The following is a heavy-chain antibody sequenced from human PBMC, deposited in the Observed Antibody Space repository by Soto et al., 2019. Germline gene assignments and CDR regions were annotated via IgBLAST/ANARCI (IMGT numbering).Heavy chain of an antibody. J-gene: IGHJ6*03. Sequence: SETLSLTCTVSGGSISSYYWSWLRQPPGKGLEWIGYIYYSGSTNYNPSLKSRVTISVDTSKNQFSLKLSSVTAADTAVYYCAGGAYCSSTSCYIIGHYYYYMDVWGKGTTVTVSS. CDR1: GGSISSYY. D-gene: IGHD2-2*02. V-gene: IGHV4-59*01. CDR3: AGGAYCSSTSCYIIGHYYYYMDV. CDR2: IYYSGST.